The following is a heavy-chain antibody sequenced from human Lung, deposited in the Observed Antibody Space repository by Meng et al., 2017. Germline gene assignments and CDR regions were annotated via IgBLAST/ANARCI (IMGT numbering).Heavy chain of an antibody. CDR3: ERGPTTMAHDFDY. V-gene: IGHV4-34*01. D-gene: IGHD4-11*01. J-gene: IGHJ4*02. Sequence: QPRRRWSVPCMLSATLSPTCVVSGGSFSDYYWSWIRQPPGKGLEWIGEINHSGSTNYNPSLESRATISVDTSQNNLSLKLSSVTAADSAVYYCERGPTTMAHDFDYWGQGTLVTVSS. CDR2: INHSGST. CDR1: GGSFSDYY.